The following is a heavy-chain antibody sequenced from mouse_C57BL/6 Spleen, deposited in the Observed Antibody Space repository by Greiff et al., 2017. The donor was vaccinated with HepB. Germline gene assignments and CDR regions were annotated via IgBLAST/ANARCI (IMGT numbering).Heavy chain of an antibody. Sequence: EVQLVESGGGLVQPKGSLKLSCAASGFSFNTYAMNWVRQAPGKGLEWVARIRSKSNNYATYYADSVKDRFTISRDDSESMLYLQMNNLKTEDTAMYYCVRHDYDALDYWGQGTTLTVSS. J-gene: IGHJ2*01. CDR2: IRSKSNNYAT. CDR3: VRHDYDALDY. V-gene: IGHV10-1*01. CDR1: GFSFNTYA. D-gene: IGHD2-4*01.